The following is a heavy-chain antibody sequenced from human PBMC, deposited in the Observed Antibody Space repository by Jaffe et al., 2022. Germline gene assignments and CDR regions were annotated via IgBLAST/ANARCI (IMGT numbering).Heavy chain of an antibody. D-gene: IGHD3-10*01. V-gene: IGHV4-59*01. CDR3: ARTVGTSLRVRGVRGYYYYYMDV. CDR1: GGSISSYY. CDR2: IYYSGST. Sequence: QVQLQESGPGLVKPSETLSLTCTVSGGSISSYYWSWIRQPPGKGLEWIGYIYYSGSTNYNPSLKSRVTISVDTSKNQFSLKLSSVTAADTAVYYCARTVGTSLRVRGVRGYYYYYMDVWGKGTTVTVSS. J-gene: IGHJ6*03.